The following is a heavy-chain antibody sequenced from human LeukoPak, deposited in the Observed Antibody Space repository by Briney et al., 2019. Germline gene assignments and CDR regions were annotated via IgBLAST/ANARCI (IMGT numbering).Heavy chain of an antibody. CDR2: IYYSGST. CDR1: GGSISSGGYY. D-gene: IGHD3-22*01. J-gene: IGHJ3*02. Sequence: SETLSLTCTVSGGSISSGGYYWSWIRQHPGKGLEWIVYIYYSGSTYYNPSLKSRVTISVYTSKNQFSLKLSSVTAADTAVYYWARSSVYYYDSSGWFPGHSDDAVDIWGQGTLVTVSS. V-gene: IGHV4-31*03. CDR3: ARSSVYYYDSSGWFPGHSDDAVDI.